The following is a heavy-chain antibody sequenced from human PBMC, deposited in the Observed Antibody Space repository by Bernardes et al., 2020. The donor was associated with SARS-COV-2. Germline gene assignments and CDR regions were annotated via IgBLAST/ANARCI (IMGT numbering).Heavy chain of an antibody. CDR2: ISGSGGST. Sequence: GGSLSLSCAASGFTFSSYAMSWVRQAPGKGLEWVSAISGSGGSTYYADSVKGRFTISRDNSKNTLYLQMNSLRAEDTAVYYCAKAGQLGITIFGVVIINAYFDYWGQGTLVTVSS. D-gene: IGHD3-3*01. V-gene: IGHV3-23*01. CDR3: AKAGQLGITIFGVVIINAYFDY. CDR1: GFTFSSYA. J-gene: IGHJ4*02.